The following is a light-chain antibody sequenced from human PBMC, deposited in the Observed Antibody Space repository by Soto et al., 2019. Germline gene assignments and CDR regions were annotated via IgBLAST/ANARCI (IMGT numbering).Light chain of an antibody. V-gene: IGKV1-27*01. CDR2: GAS. CDR1: QGVSNY. Sequence: DIQMTQSPSSLSAYLGDRVTITGRASQGVSNYLAWYQQKPGRLPKLLLFGASTLHSGVPARFSGSGSGTLFTLTINGLLPEDVATYYCQKYDRAPFTFGPGTKVDIK. CDR3: QKYDRAPFT. J-gene: IGKJ3*01.